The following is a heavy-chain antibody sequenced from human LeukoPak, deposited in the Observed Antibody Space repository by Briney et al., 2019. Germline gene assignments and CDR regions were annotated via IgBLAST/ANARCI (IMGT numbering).Heavy chain of an antibody. CDR1: GFTFSNAW. V-gene: IGHV3-15*01. Sequence: GGSLRLSCAASGFTFSNAWMSWVRQAPGKGLEWVGRIKSKTDGGTTDYAAPVKGRFTISRDDSKNTLYLQMNSLKTGDTAVYYCTTDLFYGSGSYNYWGQGTLVTVSS. CDR2: IKSKTDGGTT. CDR3: TTDLFYGSGSYNY. D-gene: IGHD3-10*01. J-gene: IGHJ4*02.